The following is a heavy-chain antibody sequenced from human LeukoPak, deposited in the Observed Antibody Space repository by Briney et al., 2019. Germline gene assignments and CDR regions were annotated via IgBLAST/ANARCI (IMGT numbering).Heavy chain of an antibody. CDR2: ISYDGSNK. D-gene: IGHD3-9*01. Sequence: GRSLRLSCAASGFTFSSYAMHWVRQAPGKGLEWVAVISYDGSNKYYADSVKGRFTISRDNSKNTLYLQMNSLRAEDTAVYYCARDVALTGPVGPDYWGQGTLVTVSS. CDR3: ARDVALTGPVGPDY. V-gene: IGHV3-30*04. CDR1: GFTFSSYA. J-gene: IGHJ4*02.